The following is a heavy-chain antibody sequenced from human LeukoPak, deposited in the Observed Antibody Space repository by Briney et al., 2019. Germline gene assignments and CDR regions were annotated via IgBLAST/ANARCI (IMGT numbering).Heavy chain of an antibody. D-gene: IGHD3-22*01. V-gene: IGHV1-69*05. J-gene: IGHJ4*02. Sequence: SVKVSCKASGGTFTNYAFNWVRQAPGQGLEWMGRIIPIFDSAHYAQRFQGRITITTDESLTTAYMTLSSLTSDDTAVYYCASQDASIYSESSTSPTYSDWGQGTLVTVSS. CDR3: ASQDASIYSESSTSPTYSD. CDR2: IIPIFDSA. CDR1: GGTFTNYA.